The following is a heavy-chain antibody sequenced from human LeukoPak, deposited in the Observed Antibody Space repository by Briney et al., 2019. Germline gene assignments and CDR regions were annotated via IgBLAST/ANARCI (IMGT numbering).Heavy chain of an antibody. CDR1: GFTFSGYA. V-gene: IGHV3-23*01. Sequence: GGSLRLSRAASGFTFSGYAMSWVRQAPGNGLEWVSAISGSGGSTYYADSVKGRFTISRDNSKNTLYLQMNSLRAEDTAVYYCANIARGRHYFDYWGQGTLVTVSS. D-gene: IGHD3-10*01. CDR3: ANIARGRHYFDY. J-gene: IGHJ4*02. CDR2: ISGSGGST.